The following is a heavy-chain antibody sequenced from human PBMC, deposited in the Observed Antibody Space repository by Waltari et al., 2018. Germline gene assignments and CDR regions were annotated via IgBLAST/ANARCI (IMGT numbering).Heavy chain of an antibody. Sequence: QLQLQESGPGLVKASETLSLTCTVSGDSISSSSYYWGWVRQPPGKGLEWIGNMYYRWITSYNPSLKCRVTIAGDTSKSQFSLKLSSVTAADTSMYYCVRHARTTSGGKHFDHWGQGMLVTVSP. V-gene: IGHV4-39*01. J-gene: IGHJ4*02. CDR3: VRHARTTSGGKHFDH. CDR1: GDSISSSSYY. CDR2: MYYRWIT. D-gene: IGHD2-15*01.